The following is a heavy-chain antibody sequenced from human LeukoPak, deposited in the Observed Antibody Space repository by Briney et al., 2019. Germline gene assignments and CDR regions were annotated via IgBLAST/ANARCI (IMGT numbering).Heavy chain of an antibody. CDR3: AREGEEKHFDF. CDR2: IHPSGGSR. J-gene: IGHJ4*02. V-gene: IGHV1-46*01. CDR1: GYTFTSNY. Sequence: ASVKVSCKASGYTFTSNYIHWVRQASGQGLEWMGIIHPSGGSRNYAQKFQGRVTITRDTSTTTVYMELSSLRSEDTAVYYCAREGEEKHFDFWGQGTLVTVSS.